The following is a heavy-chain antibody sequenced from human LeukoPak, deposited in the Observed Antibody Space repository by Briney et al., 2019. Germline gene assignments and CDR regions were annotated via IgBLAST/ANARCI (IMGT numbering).Heavy chain of an antibody. J-gene: IGHJ2*01. V-gene: IGHV3-48*04. D-gene: IGHD1-26*01. CDR2: VSISSGTI. Sequence: PGGSLRLSCAASEFTFTGHNMNWVRQAPGKGLEWISFVSISSGTIYYADSVKGRFSISRDNAKSSLDLQMNSLRAEDTAVYYCVREELIRYFDLWGRGTLVTVSS. CDR1: EFTFTGHN. CDR3: VREELIRYFDL.